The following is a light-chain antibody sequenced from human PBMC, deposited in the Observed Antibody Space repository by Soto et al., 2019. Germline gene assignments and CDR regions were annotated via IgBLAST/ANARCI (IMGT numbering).Light chain of an antibody. V-gene: IGKV1-33*01. CDR2: VAS. Sequence: DIQMTQSPSSLSASVGARVTITCRASHSISSCLYWYQQKTGKEPKHLIYVASNLETGVPSRFSGSGSGTDFTFTISSLQPEDIATYYCQQYDNLQLTFGGGTKVDIK. CDR1: HSISSC. CDR3: QQYDNLQLT. J-gene: IGKJ4*01.